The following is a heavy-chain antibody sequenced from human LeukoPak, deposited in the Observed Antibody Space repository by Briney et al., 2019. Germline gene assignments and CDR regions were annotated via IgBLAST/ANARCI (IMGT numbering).Heavy chain of an antibody. Sequence: GGSLRLSCAASGFTFSTYGMHWVRQAPGKGLEWVAFIRYDGSDIYYADSVKGRFIISRDNSKNTLFLQMNSLRAEDTAVYYCAKVSDIVVLTDPYDYWGQGTLVTVSS. J-gene: IGHJ4*02. CDR1: GFTFSTYG. D-gene: IGHD2-15*01. CDR2: IRYDGSDI. CDR3: AKVSDIVVLTDPYDY. V-gene: IGHV3-30*02.